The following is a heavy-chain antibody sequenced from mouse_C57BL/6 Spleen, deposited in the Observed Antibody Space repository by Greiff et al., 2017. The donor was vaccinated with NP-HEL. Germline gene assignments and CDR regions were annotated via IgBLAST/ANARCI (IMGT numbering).Heavy chain of an antibody. CDR3: ARNFHDYDAGYFDV. Sequence: VQVVESGPGLVQPSQSLSITCTVSGFSLTSYGVHWVRQSPGKGLEWLGVIWSGGSTDYNAAFISRLSISKDNSKSQVFFKMNSLQADDTAIYYCARNFHDYDAGYFDVWGTGTTVTVSS. CDR1: GFSLTSYG. V-gene: IGHV2-2*01. CDR2: IWSGGST. J-gene: IGHJ1*03. D-gene: IGHD2-4*01.